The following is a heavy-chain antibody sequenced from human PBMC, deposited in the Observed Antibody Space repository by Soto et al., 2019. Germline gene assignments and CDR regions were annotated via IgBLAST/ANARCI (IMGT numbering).Heavy chain of an antibody. CDR2: IKQDGSEK. J-gene: IGHJ6*02. Sequence: EVQLVESGGGLVQPGGSLRLSCAASGFTFSSYWMSWVRQAPGKGLEWVANIKQDGSEKYYVDSVKGRFTISRDNAKNSLYLQMTSLRAEDTAVYYCARQSRYYYYGMDVWGQGTTVTVSS. CDR3: ARQSRYYYYGMDV. V-gene: IGHV3-7*04. CDR1: GFTFSSYW.